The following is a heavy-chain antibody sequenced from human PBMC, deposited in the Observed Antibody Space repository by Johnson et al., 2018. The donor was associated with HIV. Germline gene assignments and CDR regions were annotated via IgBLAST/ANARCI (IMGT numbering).Heavy chain of an antibody. CDR1: GFTFSSYW. CDR2: TNSDGSRT. D-gene: IGHD3-16*01. Sequence: VQLVESGGVVVQPGGSLRLSCAASGFTFSSYWMHWVRQAPGKGLVWVSRTNSDGSRTTYADSVKGRFTISTDKAKNTLHLQMNRLRAEDTAMYYCAGGGKGVMAAFDIWGQGTMVTVSS. CDR3: AGGGKGVMAAFDI. J-gene: IGHJ3*02. V-gene: IGHV3-74*02.